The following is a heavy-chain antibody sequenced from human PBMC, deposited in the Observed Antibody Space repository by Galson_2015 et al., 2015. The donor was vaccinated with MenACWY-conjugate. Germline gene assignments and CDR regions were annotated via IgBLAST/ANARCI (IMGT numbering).Heavy chain of an antibody. Sequence: SVKVSCKASGGTFRSYSLSWVRQAPGQGLEWMGGIIPIFGTANYAQKFQGRVTITADESTSTAYMELSSLRSEDTAVYYCARDFGIAAHPRGGMDVWGQGTTVTVSS. CDR3: ARDFGIAAHPRGGMDV. CDR1: GGTFRSYS. J-gene: IGHJ6*02. D-gene: IGHD6-6*01. V-gene: IGHV1-69*13. CDR2: IIPIFGTA.